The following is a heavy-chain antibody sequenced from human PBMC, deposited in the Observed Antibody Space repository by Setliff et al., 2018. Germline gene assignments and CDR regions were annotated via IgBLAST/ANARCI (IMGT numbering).Heavy chain of an antibody. CDR2: ISSSSGHI. CDR1: GISSYT. CDR3: AGRLGASTRYYYYGLDV. D-gene: IGHD3-16*01. J-gene: IGHJ6*02. V-gene: IGHV3-21*01. Sequence: GESLRLSCAASGISSYTMSWVRQAPGKGLEWVASISSSSGHIYHAASVRGRFTISRDNTKNSLYLQMDSLRVEDTAVYYCAGRLGASTRYYYYGLDVWGQGTTVTVSS.